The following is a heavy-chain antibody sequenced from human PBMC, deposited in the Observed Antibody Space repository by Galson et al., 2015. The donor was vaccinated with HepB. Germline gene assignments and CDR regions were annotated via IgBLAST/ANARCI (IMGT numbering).Heavy chain of an antibody. CDR1: GGTFSTYA. J-gene: IGHJ3*02. CDR3: AREYYYDSSGSHDGFDI. CDR2: IIPMFGTP. V-gene: IGHV1-69*13. Sequence: SVKVSCKASGGTFSTYAITWVRQAPGQGLEWMGRIIPMFGTPDYTQKFQGRVTITADESTSTAYMELSSLRSEDTAVYYCAREYYYDSSGSHDGFDIWGQGTMVTVSS. D-gene: IGHD3-22*01.